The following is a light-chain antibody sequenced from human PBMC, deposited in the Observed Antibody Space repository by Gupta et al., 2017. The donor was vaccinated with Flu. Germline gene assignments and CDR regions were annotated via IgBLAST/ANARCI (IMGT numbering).Light chain of an antibody. CDR1: HSVSSY. J-gene: IGKJ1*01. V-gene: IGKV3-20*01. CDR2: DAS. Sequence: PCPLSCSQGEVTTVSCSASHSVSSYLAWYQQRPGQAPRLLIYDASRRATGIPDRFSGSGSGTDFTLTISRLEPEDFAMYYCQHYGNSPRTFGRGTKVEIK. CDR3: QHYGNSPRT.